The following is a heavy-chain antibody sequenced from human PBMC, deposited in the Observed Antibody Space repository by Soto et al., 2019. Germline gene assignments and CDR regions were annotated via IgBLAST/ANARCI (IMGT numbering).Heavy chain of an antibody. CDR1: GDSSGRTSY. CDR2: IAYSGNT. V-gene: IGHV4-39*01. D-gene: IGHD2-15*01. Sequence: QLQLQESGPGLEKPSETLSLTCTVSGDSSGRTSYWGWIRQPPGKGLEGIGSIAYSGNTYYNPSLKRRVPLSVDTPKNQISPTQGSVTAADTAVYSCARLPGPYSQGFFYYGVYVWGQGTTVPVS. J-gene: IGHJ6*02. CDR3: ARLPGPYSQGFFYYGVYV.